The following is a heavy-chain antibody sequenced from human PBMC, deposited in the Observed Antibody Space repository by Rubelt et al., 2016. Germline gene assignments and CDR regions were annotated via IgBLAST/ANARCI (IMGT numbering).Heavy chain of an antibody. CDR1: GFSLSTSGVG. J-gene: IGHJ4*02. V-gene: IGHV2-5*02. D-gene: IGHD3-10*01. CDR2: IYWDDDK. CDR3: ARIQGDYYGSGSYRYFDY. Sequence: QITLKESGPTLVKPTQTLTLTCTFSGFSLSTSGVGVGWIRQPPGKALEWLALIYWDDDKRYSPSLKRRLTITKDTAKNQVVLTMTNMDPVDTATYYCARIQGDYYGSGSYRYFDYWGQGTLVTVSS.